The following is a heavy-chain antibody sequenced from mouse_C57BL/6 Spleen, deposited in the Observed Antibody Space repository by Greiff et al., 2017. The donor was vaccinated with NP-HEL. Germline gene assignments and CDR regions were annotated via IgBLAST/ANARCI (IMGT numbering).Heavy chain of an antibody. J-gene: IGHJ3*01. CDR1: GFTFSSYG. V-gene: IGHV5-6*01. CDR3: ASPYGSSPAWFAY. CDR2: ISSGGSYT. Sequence: EVQGVESGGDLVKPGGSLKLSCAASGFTFSSYGMSWVRQTPDKRLEWVATISSGGSYTYSPDSVKGRFTISRDNAKNTLYLQMSSLTSEDTALYYCASPYGSSPAWFAYWGQGTLVTVSA. D-gene: IGHD1-1*01.